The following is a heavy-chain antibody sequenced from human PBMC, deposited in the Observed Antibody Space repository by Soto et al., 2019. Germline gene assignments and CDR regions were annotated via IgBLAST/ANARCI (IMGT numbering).Heavy chain of an antibody. V-gene: IGHV4-61*01. CDR1: GGSVSSGSYC. Sequence: KPSETLSLTCTVSGGSVSSGSYCWSWIRQPPGKGLEWIGYIYYSGSTNYNPSLKSRVTISVDTSKNQFSLKLSSVTAADTAVYYCARVHSSSWSAYYYYYGMDVWGQGTTVTVSS. D-gene: IGHD6-13*01. CDR2: IYYSGST. CDR3: ARVHSSSWSAYYYYYGMDV. J-gene: IGHJ6*02.